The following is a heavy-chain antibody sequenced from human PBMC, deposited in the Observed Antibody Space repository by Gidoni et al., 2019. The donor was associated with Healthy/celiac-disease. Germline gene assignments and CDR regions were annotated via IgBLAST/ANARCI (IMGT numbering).Heavy chain of an antibody. V-gene: IGHV1-69*04. CDR3: ASLTVMFRGAPYGYYYMDV. D-gene: IGHD3-10*01. J-gene: IGHJ6*03. CDR2: IIPLLGIA. Sequence: QVQRVQSGAEGKKHGSSVKVSGKASGGTFSSEASSWVRQAPGQGLEWMGRIIPLLGIANSAQKFPGSVTITADKPPSTAYMELRSLRSEAPAVYYCASLTVMFRGAPYGYYYMDVWGKGTTVTVSS. CDR1: GGTFSSEA.